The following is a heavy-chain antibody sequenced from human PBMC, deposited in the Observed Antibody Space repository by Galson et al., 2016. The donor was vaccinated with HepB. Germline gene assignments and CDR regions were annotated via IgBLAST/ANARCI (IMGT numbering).Heavy chain of an antibody. CDR3: VKGGGSYDSSGYYGFDY. J-gene: IGHJ4*02. CDR1: GFTFSNYA. Sequence: SLRLSCAASGFTFSNYALSWVRQAPGKGLEYVSAISSNGGSTYYADSVKGRFTISRDNSKNTLYLQMSSLRAGDTAVYYCVKGGGSYDSSGYYGFDYWGQGTLVTVSS. V-gene: IGHV3-64D*06. CDR2: ISSNGGST. D-gene: IGHD3-22*01.